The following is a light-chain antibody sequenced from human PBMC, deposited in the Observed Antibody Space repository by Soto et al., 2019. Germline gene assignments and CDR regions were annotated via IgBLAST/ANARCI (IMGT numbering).Light chain of an antibody. V-gene: IGLV2-14*01. J-gene: IGLJ1*01. CDR1: SSDVGGYNY. CDR2: EVS. Sequence: QSALTQPASVSGSPGQSITISCTGTSSDVGGYNYVSWYQQHPGKAPKLTIYEVSNRPSGVSNRFSGSKSGNKGSLPISGLQAEDEADYYCSSYTSSSTPYVFGTGTKVTVL. CDR3: SSYTSSSTPYV.